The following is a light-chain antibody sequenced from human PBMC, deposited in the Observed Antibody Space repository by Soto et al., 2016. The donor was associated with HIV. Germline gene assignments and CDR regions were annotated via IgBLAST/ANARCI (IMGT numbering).Light chain of an antibody. CDR2: DDS. V-gene: IGLV3-21*02. CDR1: NIGTKA. CDR3: QVWDNISGHTYV. Sequence: SYELTQPPSVSVASGETATITCGGDNIGTKAVHWYQQRPGQAPVLVLFDDSDRPSGIPERFSASKSQNTATLTIRRVEAGGEADFYCQVWDNISGHTYVFGTGTKVTVL. J-gene: IGLJ1*01.